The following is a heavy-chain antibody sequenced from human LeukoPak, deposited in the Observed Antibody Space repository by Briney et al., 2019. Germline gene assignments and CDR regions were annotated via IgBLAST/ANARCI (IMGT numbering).Heavy chain of an antibody. CDR2: INHSGST. Sequence: SETLSLTCAVYGGSFSGYYWGWIRQPPGKGLEWIGEINHSGSTNYNPSLKSRVTISVDTSKNQFSLKLSSVTAADTAVYYCARGRGYIVVVPAATAYFQHWGQGTLVTVSS. CDR1: GGSFSGYY. V-gene: IGHV4-34*01. J-gene: IGHJ1*01. CDR3: ARGRGYIVVVPAATAYFQH. D-gene: IGHD2-2*01.